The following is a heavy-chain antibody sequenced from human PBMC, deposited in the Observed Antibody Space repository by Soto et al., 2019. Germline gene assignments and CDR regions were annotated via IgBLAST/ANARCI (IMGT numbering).Heavy chain of an antibody. Sequence: KGLEWIGEINHSGSTNYNPSLKSRGTISVDTSKNQFSLKLSSVTAADTTVYYCARGPPSFDWLLPPRSLDLWGPGTLVTRLL. V-gene: IGHV4-34*01. CDR3: ARGPPSFDWLLPPRSLDL. CDR2: INHSGST. D-gene: IGHD3-9*01. J-gene: IGHJ5*02.